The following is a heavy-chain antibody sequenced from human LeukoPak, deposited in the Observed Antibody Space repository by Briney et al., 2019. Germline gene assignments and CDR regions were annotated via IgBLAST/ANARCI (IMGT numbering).Heavy chain of an antibody. CDR3: AKEVIAEWSDMWFGELFDY. CDR2: ISSDGRKA. V-gene: IGHV3-30*04. J-gene: IGHJ4*02. D-gene: IGHD3-10*01. CDR1: GFTFSTYA. Sequence: PGGSLRLSCAASGFTFSTYAMHWVVQAPGKGVEWVAVISSDGRKAYYADSVKDRLTISRDNSKNTLYLQMDSLRTEDTAVFFCAKEVIAEWSDMWFGELFDYWGQGALVTVSS.